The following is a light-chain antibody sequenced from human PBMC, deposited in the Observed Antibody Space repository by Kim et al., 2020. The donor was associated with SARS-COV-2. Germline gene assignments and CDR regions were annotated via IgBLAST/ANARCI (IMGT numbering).Light chain of an antibody. CDR2: GET. J-gene: IGLJ1*01. V-gene: IGLV3-19*01. Sequence: SSELTQDPAVSVALGQTVRITCQGGGLRNSFATWYQQKPGQAPLIVFYGETTRPSGIPDRFSSSRSGNTASLTITGAQAEDGADYYCHSRDSSGKLRVFG. CDR1: GLRNSF. CDR3: HSRDSSGKLRV.